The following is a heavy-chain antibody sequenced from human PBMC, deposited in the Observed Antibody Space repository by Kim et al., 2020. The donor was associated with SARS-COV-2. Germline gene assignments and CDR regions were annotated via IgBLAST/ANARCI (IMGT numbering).Heavy chain of an antibody. V-gene: IGHV4-39*01. CDR1: GASITSNYYF. CDR3: TRRMVGTTGNYFDF. Sequence: SETLSLTCAVSGASITSNYYFWAWVRQSPGEGLEWIASINYSGTTYYKSSFKSRVTLSVDTSKSQLSLKLTSVTAADTAVYFCTRRMVGTTGNYFDFWGR. CDR2: INYSGTT. J-gene: IGHJ2*01. D-gene: IGHD1-26*01.